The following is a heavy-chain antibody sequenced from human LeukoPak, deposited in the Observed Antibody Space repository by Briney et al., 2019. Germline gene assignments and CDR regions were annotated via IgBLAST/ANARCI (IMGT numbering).Heavy chain of an antibody. CDR1: GFTFNSYV. Sequence: GGSLRLSCAASGFTFNSYVMSWVRQAPGKGLEWVSAINGGGGNTYYADSVKGRFTISRDNSKNMVYLQMNTLRADDTAVYYCAKGESTVTTHFDYWGQGTLVTVSS. D-gene: IGHD4-17*01. V-gene: IGHV3-23*01. CDR3: AKGESTVTTHFDY. J-gene: IGHJ4*02. CDR2: INGGGGNT.